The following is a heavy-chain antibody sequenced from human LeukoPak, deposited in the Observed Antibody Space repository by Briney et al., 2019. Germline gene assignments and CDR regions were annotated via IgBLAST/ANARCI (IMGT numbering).Heavy chain of an antibody. V-gene: IGHV3-7*03. D-gene: IGHD4-17*01. CDR3: ARALRNNRYGDYAFMDV. Sequence: GGSLRLSCGASGFTFSTYWMTWVRQAPGKGLEWVANIKHDESEDYYVDSVKGRFTIFRGNAKNSLYLQMNSLRAEDTAVYYCARALRNNRYGDYAFMDVWGQGTTVTVSS. CDR1: GFTFSTYW. CDR2: IKHDESED. J-gene: IGHJ6*02.